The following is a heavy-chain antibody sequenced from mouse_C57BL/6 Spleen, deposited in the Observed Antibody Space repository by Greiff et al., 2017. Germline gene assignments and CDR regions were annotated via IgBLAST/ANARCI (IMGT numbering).Heavy chain of an antibody. CDR2: INPSTGGT. CDR3: ARGASSGYGFAY. D-gene: IGHD3-2*02. CDR1: GYSFTGYY. J-gene: IGHJ3*01. V-gene: IGHV1-42*01. Sequence: VQLKESGPELVKPGASVKISCKASGYSFTGYYMNWVKQSPEKSLEWIGEINPSTGGTTYNQKFKAKATLTVDKSSSTAYMQLKSLTSEDSAVYYCARGASSGYGFAYWGQGTLVTVSA.